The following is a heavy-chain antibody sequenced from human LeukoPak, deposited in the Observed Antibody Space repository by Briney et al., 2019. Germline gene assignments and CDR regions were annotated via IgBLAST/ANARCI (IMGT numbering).Heavy chain of an antibody. CDR3: ASYYYDSSGYNRRWYFDL. Sequence: GSSVKVSCKASGGTFSSYAISWVRQAPGQGLEWMGRIIPILGIANYAQKFQGRVTITADKSTSTAYMELSSLRSEDTAVYYCASYYYDSSGYNRRWYFDLWGRGTLVTVSS. D-gene: IGHD3-22*01. V-gene: IGHV1-69*04. CDR2: IIPILGIA. CDR1: GGTFSSYA. J-gene: IGHJ2*01.